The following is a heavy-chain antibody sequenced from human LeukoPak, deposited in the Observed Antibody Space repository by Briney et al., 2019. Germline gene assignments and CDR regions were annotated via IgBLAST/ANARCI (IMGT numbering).Heavy chain of an antibody. CDR3: ARGRVNYGDYLNWFDP. V-gene: IGHV4-34*01. Sequence: SETLSLTCAVYGGSFSGYYWSWIRQPPGKGLEWIGEINHSGSTNYNPSLKSRVTISVDTSKNQFSLKLSSVTAADTAVYYCARGRVNYGDYLNWFDPWGQGTLVTVSS. CDR1: GGSFSGYY. J-gene: IGHJ5*02. CDR2: INHSGST. D-gene: IGHD4-17*01.